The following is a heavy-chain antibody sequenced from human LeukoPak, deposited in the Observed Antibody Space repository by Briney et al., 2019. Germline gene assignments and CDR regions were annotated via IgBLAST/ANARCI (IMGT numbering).Heavy chain of an antibody. Sequence: SETLSLTCTVSGGSISSGDYYWSWIRQPPGKGLEWIGYIYYSGSTYYNPSLKSRVTISVDRSKNQFSLKLSSVTAADTAVYYCARGLSSGYSVYFDYWGQGTLVTVSS. J-gene: IGHJ4*02. CDR2: IYYSGST. D-gene: IGHD3-22*01. V-gene: IGHV4-30-4*08. CDR3: ARGLSSGYSVYFDY. CDR1: GGSISSGDYY.